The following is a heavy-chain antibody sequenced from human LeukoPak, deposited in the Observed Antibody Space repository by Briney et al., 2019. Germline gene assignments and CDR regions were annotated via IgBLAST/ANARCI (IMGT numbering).Heavy chain of an antibody. V-gene: IGHV4-39*07. CDR1: GGRISSSRYY. J-gene: IGHJ4*02. CDR2: IYYSGST. Sequence: PSETLSLTCNVSGGRISSSRYYWGWIRQPPGKGLMWVGSIYYSGSTYYNPSLKSRVTISVDTSKNQFSLKLTSVTAADTAVYYCARGVNWNYLIDHWGQGTPVTVSS. CDR3: ARGVNWNYLIDH. D-gene: IGHD1-7*01.